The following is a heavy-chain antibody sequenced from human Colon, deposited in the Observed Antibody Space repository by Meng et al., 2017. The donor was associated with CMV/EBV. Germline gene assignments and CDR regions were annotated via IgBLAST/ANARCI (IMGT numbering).Heavy chain of an antibody. D-gene: IGHD2-15*01. CDR3: AIRIGSCSGGRCYLPFNY. CDR2: IPYDDSYN. Sequence: GGSLRLSCAASRFTFSSWVRQAPGKGLEWVSFIPYDDSYNYYADSVKGRFTISRDKSKNALYLQMNSLTTEDTAVYYCAIRIGSCSGGRCYLPFNYWGQGTLVTVSS. J-gene: IGHJ4*02. V-gene: IGHV3-30*02. CDR1: RFTFSS.